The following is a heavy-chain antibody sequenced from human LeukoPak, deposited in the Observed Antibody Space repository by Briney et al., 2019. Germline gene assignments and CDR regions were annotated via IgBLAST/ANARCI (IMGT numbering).Heavy chain of an antibody. CDR2: IHHSGST. CDR3: ARVMRYSYGRVGAFDI. D-gene: IGHD5-18*01. V-gene: IGHV4-34*01. J-gene: IGHJ3*02. CDR1: GGSFSGYY. Sequence: SETLSLTCAVYGGSFSGYYWSWIRQPPGKGLEWIGEIHHSGSTNYNPSLKSRVTISVDTSKNQFSLKLSSVTAADTAVYYCARVMRYSYGRVGAFDIWGQGTMVTVSP.